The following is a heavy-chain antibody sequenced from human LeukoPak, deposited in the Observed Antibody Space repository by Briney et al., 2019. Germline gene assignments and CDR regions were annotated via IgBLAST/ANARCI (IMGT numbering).Heavy chain of an antibody. CDR3: AKEARRTRTGGDAFDI. D-gene: IGHD7-27*01. CDR2: ISYDRSNK. V-gene: IGHV3-30*18. J-gene: IGHJ3*02. Sequence: GRSLRLSCAASGFTFSTYGMHWVRQVHGKGLDWVAIISYDRSNKYYADSVKGRFTISSDNSKNTLYLQMNSLRAEDTAVYYCAKEARRTRTGGDAFDIWGQGTMVTVSS. CDR1: GFTFSTYG.